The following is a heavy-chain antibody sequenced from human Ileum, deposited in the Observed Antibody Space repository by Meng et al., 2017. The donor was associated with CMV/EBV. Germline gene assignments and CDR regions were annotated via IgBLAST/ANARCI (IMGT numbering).Heavy chain of an antibody. D-gene: IGHD5-12*01. V-gene: IGHV3-74*01. J-gene: IGHJ5*02. CDR3: ARSYRDL. CDR1: GFTFSRKW. Sequence: SVSLSYAASGFTFSRKWMHWVRQTTGKGMMWVSHINGDGRTTGYTDSVKGRFNVSRDNAKNTLYLQMDSLRAENTAIYYCARSYRDLWGQGTLVTVSS. CDR2: INGDGRTT.